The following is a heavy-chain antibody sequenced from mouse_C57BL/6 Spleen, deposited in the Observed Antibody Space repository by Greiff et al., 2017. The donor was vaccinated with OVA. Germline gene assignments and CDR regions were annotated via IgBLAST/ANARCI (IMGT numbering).Heavy chain of an antibody. J-gene: IGHJ4*01. CDR3: ARYRYDYDGYAMDY. V-gene: IGHV1-63*01. CDR1: GYTFTNYW. D-gene: IGHD2-4*01. CDR2: IYPGGGCT. Sequence: VQLQQSGAELVRPGTSVKMSCKASGYTFTNYWIGWAKQRPGHGLEWIGDIYPGGGCTNYNEKFKGKATLTADKSSSTAYMQFSSRTSEDSAIYYCARYRYDYDGYAMDYGGQGTSVTVAS.